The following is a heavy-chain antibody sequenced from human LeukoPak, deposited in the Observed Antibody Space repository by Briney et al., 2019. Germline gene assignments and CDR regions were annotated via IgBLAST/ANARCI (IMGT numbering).Heavy chain of an antibody. V-gene: IGHV3-11*04. J-gene: IGHJ3*02. CDR1: GFTFSDYY. D-gene: IGHD3-22*01. CDR2: ISSSGSTI. CDR3: ARTNTYYYDSSGYQVDAFDI. Sequence: GGSLRLSCAASGFTFSDYYMSWIRQAPGKGLEWVSYISSSGSTIYYADSVKGRFTISSDNAKNSLYLQMNSLRAEDTAVYYCARTNTYYYDSSGYQVDAFDIWGQGTMVTVSS.